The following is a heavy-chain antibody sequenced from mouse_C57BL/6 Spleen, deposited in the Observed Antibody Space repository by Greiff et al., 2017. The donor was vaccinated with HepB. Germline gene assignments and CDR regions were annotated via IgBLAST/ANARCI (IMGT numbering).Heavy chain of an antibody. Sequence: QVQLKQSGAELVKPGASVKMSCKASGYTFTTYPIEWMKQNHGKSLEWIGNFHPYNDDTKYNEKFKGKATLTVEKSSSKVYLELSRLTSDDSAVYYCAREGLRRGYFDYWGQGTTLTVSS. J-gene: IGHJ2*01. V-gene: IGHV1-47*01. CDR2: FHPYNDDT. CDR1: GYTFTTYP. CDR3: AREGLRRGYFDY. D-gene: IGHD2-2*01.